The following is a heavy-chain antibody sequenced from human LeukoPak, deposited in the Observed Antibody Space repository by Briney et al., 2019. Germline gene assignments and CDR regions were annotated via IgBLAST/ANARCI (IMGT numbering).Heavy chain of an antibody. Sequence: ASVKVSCKASGYTFTSYYMHWVRQAPGQGLEWMGIINPSGGTTNYAQKFQGRVTMTRDTSTSTVYMELSSLRSEDTAVYYCARRITMVRGVIEIWDYWGQGTLVTVSS. J-gene: IGHJ4*02. D-gene: IGHD3-10*01. CDR3: ARRITMVRGVIEIWDY. CDR1: GYTFTSYY. V-gene: IGHV1-46*01. CDR2: INPSGGTT.